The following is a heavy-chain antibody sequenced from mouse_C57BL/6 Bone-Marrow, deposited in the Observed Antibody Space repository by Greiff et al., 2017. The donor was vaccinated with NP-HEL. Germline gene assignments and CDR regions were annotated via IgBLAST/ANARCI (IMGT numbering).Heavy chain of an antibody. V-gene: IGHV5-15*04. CDR1: GFTFSDYG. Sequence: EVNVVESGGGLVQPGGSLKLSCAASGFTFSDYGMAWVRQAPRKGPEWVAFISNLAYSIYYADTVTGRFTISRENAKNTLYLEMSSLRSEDTAMYYCARRGIGGAFAYWGQGTLVTVSA. CDR3: ARRGIGGAFAY. CDR2: ISNLAYSI. J-gene: IGHJ3*01. D-gene: IGHD3-1*01.